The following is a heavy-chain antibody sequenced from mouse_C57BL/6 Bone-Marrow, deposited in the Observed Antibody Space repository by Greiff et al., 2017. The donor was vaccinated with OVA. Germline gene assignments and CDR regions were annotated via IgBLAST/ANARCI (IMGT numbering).Heavy chain of an antibody. D-gene: IGHD1-1*01. CDR1: GFTFSSYG. Sequence: EVQGVESGGDLVKPGGSLKLSCAASGFTFSSYGMSWVRQTPDKRLEWVATISSGGSYTYYPDSVKGRFTISRDNAKNTLYLQMSSLKSEDTAMYYCARPGVLRFYFDDWGQGTTLTVSS. CDR2: ISSGGSYT. V-gene: IGHV5-6*01. CDR3: ARPGVLRFYFDD. J-gene: IGHJ2*01.